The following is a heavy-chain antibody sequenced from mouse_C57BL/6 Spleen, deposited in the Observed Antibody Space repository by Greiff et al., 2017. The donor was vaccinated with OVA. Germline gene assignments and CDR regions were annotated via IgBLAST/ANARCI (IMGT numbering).Heavy chain of an antibody. CDR1: GYTFTSYW. CDR2: IDPSDSET. CDR3: ARENGYYGSRAMDY. D-gene: IGHD1-1*01. V-gene: IGHV1-52*01. J-gene: IGHJ4*01. Sequence: QVQLQQPGAELVRPGSSVKLSCKASGYTFTSYWIHWVKQRPIQGLEWIGNIDPSDSETHYNQKFKDKATLTVDKSSSTAYMQLSSLTSEDSAVYYCARENGYYGSRAMDYWGQGTSVTVSS.